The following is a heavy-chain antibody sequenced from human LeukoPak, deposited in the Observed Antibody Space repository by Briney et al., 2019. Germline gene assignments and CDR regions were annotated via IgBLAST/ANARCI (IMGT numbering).Heavy chain of an antibody. CDR2: ISYDGSNK. J-gene: IGHJ4*02. V-gene: IGHV3-30-3*01. CDR1: GFTFSSYA. D-gene: IGHD4-17*01. Sequence: GGSLRLSCAASGFTFSSYAMHWVRQAPGKGLEWVAVISYDGSNKYYADSVKGRFTTSRDNSKNTLYLQMNSLRAEDTAVYYCAKDLVGNYGDYFDYWGQGTLVTVSS. CDR3: AKDLVGNYGDYFDY.